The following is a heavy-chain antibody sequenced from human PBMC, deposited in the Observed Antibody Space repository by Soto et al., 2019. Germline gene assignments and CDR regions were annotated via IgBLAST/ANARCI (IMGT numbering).Heavy chain of an antibody. J-gene: IGHJ4*02. Sequence: QVQLQESGPGLVKPSQTLSLTCTVSGGSISSGGYYWSWIRQHPGKGLEWIGYIYYSGSTYYNPSLTSRFTISVDTSKNQFSLKLSSVTAADTAVYYCARAKIPYDSSGDFDYWGQGTLVTVSS. D-gene: IGHD3-22*01. CDR1: GGSISSGGYY. CDR2: IYYSGST. V-gene: IGHV4-31*03. CDR3: ARAKIPYDSSGDFDY.